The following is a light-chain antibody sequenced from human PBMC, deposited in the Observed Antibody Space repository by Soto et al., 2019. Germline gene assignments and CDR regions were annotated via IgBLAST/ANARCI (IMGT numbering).Light chain of an antibody. V-gene: IGLV2-11*01. CDR3: CSYAGSYTYV. Sequence: QSVLTQPRSVSGSPGQSVTISCTGTNSDVGTFYFVSWHQQYPDKGPKLIIYDVTERPSGVPDRFSGSKSGNTASLTISGLQAEDEADYYCCSYAGSYTYVFGSGTKVTVL. CDR1: NSDVGTFYF. CDR2: DVT. J-gene: IGLJ1*01.